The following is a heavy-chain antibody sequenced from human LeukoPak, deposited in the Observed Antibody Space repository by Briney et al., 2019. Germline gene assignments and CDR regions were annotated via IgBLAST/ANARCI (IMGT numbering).Heavy chain of an antibody. J-gene: IGHJ6*03. CDR1: GFTFSDYY. CDR2: ISSSGSSI. V-gene: IGHV3-11*01. Sequence: GGCLRLSCAASGFTFSDYYMSWIRQAPGKGLEWVSYISSSGSSIYYADSVKGRFTISRDNAKNSLYLQMNSLRAEDTAVYYCARVGRSTGTAPPYYMDVWGKGTTVTVSS. D-gene: IGHD1/OR15-1a*01. CDR3: ARVGRSTGTAPPYYMDV.